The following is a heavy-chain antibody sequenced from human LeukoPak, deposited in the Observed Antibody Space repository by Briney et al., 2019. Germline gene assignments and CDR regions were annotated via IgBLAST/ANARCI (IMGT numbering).Heavy chain of an antibody. CDR1: RFTSTTSV. CDR3: AKDRDTGPAAYYFDY. D-gene: IGHD1-14*01. J-gene: IGHJ4*02. V-gene: IGHV3-30*18. Sequence: QPGGSLRVSPAPPRFTSTTSVIYTVRQAPGKGLEWMAVISSVGNNKYHADSVKGRFTITRDNAKNTLYLQMDSRRPEDTAVYYCAKDRDTGPAAYYFDYWGQGALVTVSS. CDR2: ISSVGNNK.